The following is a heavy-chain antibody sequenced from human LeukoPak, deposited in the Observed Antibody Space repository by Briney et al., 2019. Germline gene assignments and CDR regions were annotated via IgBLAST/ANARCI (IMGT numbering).Heavy chain of an antibody. CDR2: IDAYNGQT. CDR1: GYTFTKYG. Sequence: GASVKVSCRASGYTFTKYGMSWVRQAPGQGLEWMGWIDAYNGQTDYSQTLQGRVTMTRDTSTSTAYMEMRRLTSDDTAMYYCARDIVVSKFDSWGQGTLVTVPS. CDR3: ARDIVVSKFDS. V-gene: IGHV1-18*01. D-gene: IGHD2-2*01. J-gene: IGHJ4*02.